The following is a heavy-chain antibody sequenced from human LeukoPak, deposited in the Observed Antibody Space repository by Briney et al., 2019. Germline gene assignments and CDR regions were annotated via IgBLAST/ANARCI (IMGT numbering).Heavy chain of an antibody. J-gene: IGHJ3*02. Sequence: GGSLRLSCAASGFTFSNAWMSWVRQAPGKGLEWVSAISGSGGSTYYADSVKGRFTISRDNSKNTLYLQMNSLRAEDTAVYYCARHENYYGSGSRPGAFDIWGQGTMVTVSS. CDR1: GFTFSNAW. CDR2: ISGSGGST. CDR3: ARHENYYGSGSRPGAFDI. V-gene: IGHV3-23*01. D-gene: IGHD3-10*01.